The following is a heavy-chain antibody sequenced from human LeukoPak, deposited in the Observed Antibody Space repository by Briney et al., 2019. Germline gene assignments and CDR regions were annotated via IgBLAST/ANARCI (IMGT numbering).Heavy chain of an antibody. D-gene: IGHD1-14*01. J-gene: IGHJ5*02. Sequence: SETLSLTCAVSGGSISSNSYYWGWIRQPPGKGLEWIGSIYYSGSTYYNPSLKSRVTISVDTSKNQFSLKLTSVTAADTAVYYCARLNKPGWFDPWVQGTLVTVSS. CDR3: ARLNKPGWFDP. V-gene: IGHV4-39*01. CDR2: IYYSGST. CDR1: GGSISSNSYY.